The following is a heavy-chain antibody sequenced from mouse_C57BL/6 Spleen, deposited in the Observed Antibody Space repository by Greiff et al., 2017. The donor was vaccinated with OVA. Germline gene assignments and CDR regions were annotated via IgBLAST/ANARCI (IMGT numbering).Heavy chain of an antibody. CDR1: GYTFTSYW. CDR2: IHPNSGST. CDR3: PYGSSSLDY. J-gene: IGHJ2*01. D-gene: IGHD1-1*01. V-gene: IGHV1-64*01. Sequence: VKLKQPGAELVKPGASVKLSCKASGYTFTSYWMHWVKQRPGQGLEWIGMIHPNSGSTNYNEKFKSKATLTVDKSSSTAYMQLSSLTSEDSAVYYCPYGSSSLDYWGQGTTLTVSS.